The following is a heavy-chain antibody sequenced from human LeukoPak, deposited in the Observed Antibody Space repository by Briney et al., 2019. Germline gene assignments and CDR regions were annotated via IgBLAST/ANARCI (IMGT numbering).Heavy chain of an antibody. Sequence: SETLSLTCTVSGGSISSSSYYWGWIRPPPGKGLEWIGSIYYSGSTYYNPSLKSRVTISVDTSKNQFSLKLSSVTAADTAVYYCARHQVSLFYNWFHPWGQGTLVTVSS. CDR1: GGSISSSSYY. CDR3: ARHQVSLFYNWFHP. D-gene: IGHD1-14*01. V-gene: IGHV4-39*01. J-gene: IGHJ5*02. CDR2: IYYSGST.